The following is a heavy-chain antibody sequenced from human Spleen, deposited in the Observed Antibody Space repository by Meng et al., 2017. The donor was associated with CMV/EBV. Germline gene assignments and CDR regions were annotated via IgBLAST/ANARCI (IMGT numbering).Heavy chain of an antibody. D-gene: IGHD1-26*01. Sequence: GGSLRLSCAASGFTFTSHAMHWVRQAPGKGLEWVAVMSYDGSNKYYVDSVKGRFTISRDNSKNTLYLQMNSLRPEDTAVYYCAREILWDAVYYYYGMDVWGQGTTVTVSS. V-gene: IGHV3-30*14. CDR3: AREILWDAVYYYYGMDV. CDR2: MSYDGSNK. CDR1: GFTFTSHA. J-gene: IGHJ6*02.